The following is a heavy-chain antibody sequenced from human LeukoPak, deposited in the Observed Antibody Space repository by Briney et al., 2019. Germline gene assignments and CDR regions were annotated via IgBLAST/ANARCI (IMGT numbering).Heavy chain of an antibody. J-gene: IGHJ2*01. D-gene: IGHD3-22*01. Sequence: SETLTLTCTVSGGSISSYYWSWIRQPPGKGLEWIGYIYYSGNTNSISIDTSKNQFSLQLSSVTAADTAVYYCARDRDSSGLRDFDRRGRGSLVTVSA. CDR3: ARDRDSSGLRDFDR. V-gene: IGHV4-59*01. CDR1: GGSISSYY. CDR2: IYYSGNT.